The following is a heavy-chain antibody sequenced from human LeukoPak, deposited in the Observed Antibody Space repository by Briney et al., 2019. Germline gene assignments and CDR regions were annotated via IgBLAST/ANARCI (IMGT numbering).Heavy chain of an antibody. D-gene: IGHD2-2*01. CDR3: ARETGCSSTSCYGEAFDI. CDR2: INTRSYT. J-gene: IGHJ3*02. CDR1: GFAFSTYS. V-gene: IGHV3-21*01. Sequence: GGSRRLSCAASGFAFSTYSMNWVRQAPGKGLEWVAAINTRSYTYYADSVKGRFTMSRDNAKNSLYLQMNSLRAEDMAVYYCARETGCSSTSCYGEAFDIWGQGTMVTVSS.